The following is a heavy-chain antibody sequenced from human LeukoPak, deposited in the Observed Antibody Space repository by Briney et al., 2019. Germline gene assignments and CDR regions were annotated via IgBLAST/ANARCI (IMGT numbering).Heavy chain of an antibody. Sequence: SQTLSLTCAISGDSVSRYSAAWNWIRQSPSRGLEWLGRTYYRSKWYNDYAVSVKSRITINPDTSKSQFSLQLNSVTPEDTAVYYCARGWSIAAAGMRYYYYGMDVWGKGTTVTVSS. CDR3: ARGWSIAAAGMRYYYYGMDV. V-gene: IGHV6-1*01. CDR2: TYYRSKWYN. J-gene: IGHJ6*04. D-gene: IGHD6-13*01. CDR1: GDSVSRYSAA.